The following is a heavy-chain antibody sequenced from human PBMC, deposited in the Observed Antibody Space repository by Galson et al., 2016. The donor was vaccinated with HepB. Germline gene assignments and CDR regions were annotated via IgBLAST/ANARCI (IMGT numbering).Heavy chain of an antibody. CDR1: GFTFSDYY. V-gene: IGHV3-11*01. J-gene: IGHJ5*02. CDR2: INSRGTKN. Sequence: SLRLSCAASGFTFSDYYMSWIRQAPGKRLERVSYINSRGTKNNYADSVKGRFTISRDNAKNSLYLQMNSLRDEDTSLYYCARDIGLGLWFDPWGQGTLVTVSS. CDR3: ARDIGLGLWFDP. D-gene: IGHD1-26*01.